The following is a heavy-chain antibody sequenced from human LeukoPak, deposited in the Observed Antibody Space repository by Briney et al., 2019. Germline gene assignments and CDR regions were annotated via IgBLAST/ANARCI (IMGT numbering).Heavy chain of an antibody. Sequence: ASVKVSCKPSNYTFTDYPITWVRQVPGQGLEWMGWISTRNGETHDARRFQGRATMTTDTFASTVYIEVRSLTSDDTALYYCARESGSGSYFYFDYWGPGTLVTVSS. V-gene: IGHV1-18*01. CDR3: ARESGSGSYFYFDY. J-gene: IGHJ4*02. D-gene: IGHD3-10*01. CDR2: ISTRNGET. CDR1: NYTFTDYP.